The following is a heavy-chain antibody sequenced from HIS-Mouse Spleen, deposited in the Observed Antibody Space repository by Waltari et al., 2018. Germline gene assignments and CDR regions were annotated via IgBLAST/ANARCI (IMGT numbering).Heavy chain of an antibody. J-gene: IGHJ2*01. CDR1: GGSISSSSYS. V-gene: IGHV4-39*07. Sequence: QLQLQESGPGLVKPSETLSLPCTVSGGSISSSSYSWGWIRQPPGKGLEWIGSIYYSGSTYYNPSLKSRVTISVDTSKNQFSLKLSSVTDADTAVYYCAREIPYSSSWYDWYFDLWGRGTLVTVSS. CDR3: AREIPYSSSWYDWYFDL. CDR2: IYYSGST. D-gene: IGHD6-13*01.